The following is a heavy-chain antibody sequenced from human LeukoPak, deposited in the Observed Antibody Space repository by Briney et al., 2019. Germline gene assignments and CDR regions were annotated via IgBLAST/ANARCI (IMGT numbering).Heavy chain of an antibody. CDR3: ARQGGPYDSSGYYYFDY. CDR1: GFTFSSYS. D-gene: IGHD3-22*01. J-gene: IGHJ4*02. V-gene: IGHV3-21*01. Sequence: GGSLRLSCAASGFTFSSYSMNWVRQAPGKGLEWVSSISSGSSYIYYADSVKGRFTISRDNAKNSLYLQMNSLRAEDTAVYYCARQGGPYDSSGYYYFDYWGQGTLVTVSS. CDR2: ISSGSSYI.